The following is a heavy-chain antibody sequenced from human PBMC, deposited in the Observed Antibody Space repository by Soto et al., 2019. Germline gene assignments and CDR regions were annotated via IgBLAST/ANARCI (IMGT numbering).Heavy chain of an antibody. Sequence: PSETLSLTCTVSGGSISSYYWSWIRQPPGKGLEWIGYIYYSGSTNYNPSLKSRVTISVDTSKNQFSLKLNSMTAADTAVYYCARTGRVAVAGESDSWGQGTLVTVSS. CDR2: IYYSGST. CDR1: GGSISSYY. CDR3: ARTGRVAVAGESDS. V-gene: IGHV4-59*08. D-gene: IGHD6-19*01. J-gene: IGHJ4*02.